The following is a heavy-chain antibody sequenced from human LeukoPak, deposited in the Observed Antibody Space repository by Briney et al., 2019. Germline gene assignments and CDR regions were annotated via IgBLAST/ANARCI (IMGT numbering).Heavy chain of an antibody. CDR3: ARRAYSDYGGVSVDP. V-gene: IGHV4-39*01. CDR1: GGSISSRSYY. D-gene: IGHD4-11*01. J-gene: IGHJ5*02. Sequence: SETLSLTCTVSGGSISSRSYYWGWVRQPPGKGLDWIGSIYYSGSTYYNPSLKSRVTISVDTSENQFSLKLSSVTAADTAVYYCARRAYSDYGGVSVDPWGQGTLVTVSS. CDR2: IYYSGST.